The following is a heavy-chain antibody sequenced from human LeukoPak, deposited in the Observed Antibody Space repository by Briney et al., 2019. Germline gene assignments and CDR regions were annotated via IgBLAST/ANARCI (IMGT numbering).Heavy chain of an antibody. V-gene: IGHV4-38-2*02. CDR3: ARSTYYDFWSGSPPIGLIDY. J-gene: IGHJ4*02. D-gene: IGHD3-3*01. CDR1: GDSINSGYY. Sequence: SETLSLTRTVSGDSINSGYYWGWIRQPPGKGLEWIGSIFHTGSTYYNPSLKSRVTISVDTSKNQFSLKLSSVTAADTAVYYCARSTYYDFWSGSPPIGLIDYWGQGTLVTVSS. CDR2: IFHTGST.